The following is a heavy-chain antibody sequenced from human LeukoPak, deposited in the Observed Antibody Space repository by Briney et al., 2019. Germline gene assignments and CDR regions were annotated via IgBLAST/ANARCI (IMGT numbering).Heavy chain of an antibody. D-gene: IGHD5-24*01. Sequence: GGSLRLSCAASGCIFSSYSMSWVRQAPGKGLEWVSYIDGPSTNIYYADSVKGRFTISRDNAKDSVYLQMSSLRAEDTAVYYCTTYGRDGYRGYFWGQGALVTVSS. CDR2: IDGPSTNI. V-gene: IGHV3-48*04. J-gene: IGHJ4*02. CDR1: GCIFSSYS. CDR3: TTYGRDGYRGYF.